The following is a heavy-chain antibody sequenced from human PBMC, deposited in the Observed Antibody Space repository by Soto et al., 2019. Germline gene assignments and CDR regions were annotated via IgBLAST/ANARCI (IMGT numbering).Heavy chain of an antibody. J-gene: IGHJ4*02. Sequence: GGSLRLSCTGPGFTFADFTMSWVRQAPGKGLDWVGLSRSAANGRTTHYAASVNGGFIISRDNSRGIAFLQMNNFKSEDTAVYYCTRVGKFDYWGQGTLVTVSS. CDR2: SRSAANGRTT. CDR1: GFTFADFT. D-gene: IGHD1-26*01. V-gene: IGHV3-49*04. CDR3: TRVGKFDY.